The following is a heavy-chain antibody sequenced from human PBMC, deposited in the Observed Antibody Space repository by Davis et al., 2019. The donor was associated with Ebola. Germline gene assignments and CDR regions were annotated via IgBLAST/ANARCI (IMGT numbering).Heavy chain of an antibody. Sequence: MPSETLSLTCGVSGGSFSGYYWSWIRQPPGQGLEWIGEITPNGRTNYNPSLKSRVTISVDTSKKQFSLTLSSVTAADTAVYYCARGLFWSGMDVWGQGTTVTVSS. CDR2: ITPNGRT. CDR1: GGSFSGYY. J-gene: IGHJ6*02. D-gene: IGHD1-1*01. CDR3: ARGLFWSGMDV. V-gene: IGHV4-34*01.